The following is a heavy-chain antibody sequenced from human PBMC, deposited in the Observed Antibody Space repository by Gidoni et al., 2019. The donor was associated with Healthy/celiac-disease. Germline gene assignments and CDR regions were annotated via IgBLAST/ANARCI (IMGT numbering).Heavy chain of an antibody. Sequence: EVQLVESGGGLVKPGRSLRLSCTASGFTFGDYAMSWFRQAPGKGLEWVGFIRSKAYGGTTEYAASVKGRFTISRDDSKSIAYLQMNSLKTEDTAVYYCTRAWYYYDSSGYYADYWGQGTLVTVSS. V-gene: IGHV3-49*05. D-gene: IGHD3-22*01. J-gene: IGHJ4*02. CDR2: IRSKAYGGTT. CDR3: TRAWYYYDSSGYYADY. CDR1: GFTFGDYA.